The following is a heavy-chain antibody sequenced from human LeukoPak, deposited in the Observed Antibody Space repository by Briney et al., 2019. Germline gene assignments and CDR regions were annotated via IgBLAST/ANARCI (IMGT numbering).Heavy chain of an antibody. CDR2: IGPSSGDI. CDR3: ARDRGARGRGLA. Sequence: GGSLRLSCAASGFTFRIYSMNWVRQAPGTGLEWVSSIGPSSGDIYYADSVKGRFTISRDNDKNSLYLQMNSLRAEDTAVYYCARDRGARGRGLAWGQGTLVTVSS. D-gene: IGHD3-10*01. J-gene: IGHJ5*02. CDR1: GFTFRIYS. V-gene: IGHV3-21*01.